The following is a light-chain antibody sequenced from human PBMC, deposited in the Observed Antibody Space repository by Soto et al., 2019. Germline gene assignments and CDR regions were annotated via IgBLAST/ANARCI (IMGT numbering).Light chain of an antibody. Sequence: EIVMTQSPATLSVSPGERATLSCRASQSVSSNLAWYQQKPGQAPRLLIYVASTRATGIPARFRGSVSGTEFTLHIRSLQSEDLGVYYFQQHNYRPQTFGQRTKVET. J-gene: IGKJ2*01. CDR3: QQHNYRPQT. CDR2: VAS. CDR1: QSVSSN. V-gene: IGKV3-15*01.